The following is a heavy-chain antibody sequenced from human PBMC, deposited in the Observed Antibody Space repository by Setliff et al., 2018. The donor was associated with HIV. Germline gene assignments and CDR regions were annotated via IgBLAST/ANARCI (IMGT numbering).Heavy chain of an antibody. CDR2: IKEDGSNK. CDR3: ARDRVSDYYDRTAYYNDYMDV. CDR1: GFTFSNFW. D-gene: IGHD3-22*01. J-gene: IGHJ6*03. Sequence: GGSLRLSCATSGFTFSNFWMTWVRQAPGKGLEWVANIKEDGSNKNYAESVRGRFTISRDNSKDTLYLQMNSLRVEDTAVYYCARDRVSDYYDRTAYYNDYMDVWG. V-gene: IGHV3-7*01.